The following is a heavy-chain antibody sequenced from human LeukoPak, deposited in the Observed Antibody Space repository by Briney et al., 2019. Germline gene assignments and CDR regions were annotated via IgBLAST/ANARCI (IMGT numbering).Heavy chain of an antibody. CDR1: GCTFSSYA. D-gene: IGHD6-13*01. CDR3: ARRGSSSSDAFDI. CDR2: IIPILGIA. J-gene: IGHJ3*02. V-gene: IGHV1-69*04. Sequence: GASVKVSCKASGCTFSSYAISWVRQAPGQGLEWMGRIIPILGIANYAQKFQGRVTITADKSTSTAYMELSSLRSEDTAVYYCARRGSSSSDAFDIWGQGTMVTVSS.